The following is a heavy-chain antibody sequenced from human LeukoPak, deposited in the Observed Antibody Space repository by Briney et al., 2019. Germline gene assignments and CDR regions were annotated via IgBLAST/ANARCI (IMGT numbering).Heavy chain of an antibody. Sequence: ASVKVSCKASGYTFTSYGISWVRQAPGQGLEWMGWISAYNGSTNYAQKLQGRVTMTTDTSTSTAYMELRSLRSDDTAVYYCARTVAAAGDNWFDPWGQGTLVTVSS. J-gene: IGHJ5*02. D-gene: IGHD6-13*01. CDR3: ARTVAAAGDNWFDP. CDR1: GYTFTSYG. V-gene: IGHV1-18*01. CDR2: ISAYNGST.